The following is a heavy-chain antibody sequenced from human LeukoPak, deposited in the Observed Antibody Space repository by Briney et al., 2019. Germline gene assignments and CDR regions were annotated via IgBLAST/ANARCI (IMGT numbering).Heavy chain of an antibody. CDR3: AREARPNGYNWFDP. CDR2: IIPIFGTA. V-gene: IGHV1-69*01. CDR1: GCTFSSYA. J-gene: IGHJ5*02. D-gene: IGHD1-1*01. Sequence: SVKVSCKASGCTFSSYAISWVRQAPGQGLEWMGGIIPIFGTANYAQKFQGRVTITADESTSTAYMELSSLRSEDTAVYYCAREARPNGYNWFDPWGQGTLVTVSS.